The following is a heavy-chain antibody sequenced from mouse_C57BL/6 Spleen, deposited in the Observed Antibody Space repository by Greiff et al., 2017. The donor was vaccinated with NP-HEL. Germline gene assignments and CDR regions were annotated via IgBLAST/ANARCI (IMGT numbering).Heavy chain of an antibody. V-gene: IGHV5-4*01. D-gene: IGHD1-1*01. J-gene: IGHJ3*01. CDR1: GFTFSSYA. CDR3: ARAHYYGSSDWFAY. Sequence: VHLVESGGGLVKPGGSLKLSCAASGFTFSSYAMSWVRQTPEKRLEWVATISDGGSYTYYPDNVKGRFTISRDNAKHNLYLQMSHLKSEDTAMYYCARAHYYGSSDWFAYWGQGTLVTVSA. CDR2: ISDGGSYT.